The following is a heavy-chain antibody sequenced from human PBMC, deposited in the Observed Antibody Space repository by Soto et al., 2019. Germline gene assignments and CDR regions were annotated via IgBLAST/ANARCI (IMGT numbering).Heavy chain of an antibody. CDR2: ISNDGKQK. Sequence: QVQLVESGGGVVQPGRSLRLSCVVSGFIFSSYGIHWVRQAPGKGLEWVAVISNDGKQKYYAESVKGRFTISRDNSKNXLYLKMNSLRAEDTAVYYCAKDPPETWRGGGCYDYWGQGTLVTVSS. D-gene: IGHD2-15*01. J-gene: IGHJ4*02. CDR1: GFIFSSYG. CDR3: AKDPPETWRGGGCYDY. V-gene: IGHV3-30*18.